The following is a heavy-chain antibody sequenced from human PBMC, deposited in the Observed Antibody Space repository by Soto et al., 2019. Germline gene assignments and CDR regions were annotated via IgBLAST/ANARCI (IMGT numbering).Heavy chain of an antibody. CDR3: ARTMQLWSYGMDV. Sequence: GGSLRLSCAASGFTFSDYYMSWIRQAPGKGLEWVSYISSSGSTIYYADSVKGRFTISRDNAKKSLYLQMNSLRAEDTAVYYCARTMQLWSYGMDVWGQGTTVTVSS. D-gene: IGHD3-10*01. V-gene: IGHV3-11*01. J-gene: IGHJ6*02. CDR1: GFTFSDYY. CDR2: ISSSGSTI.